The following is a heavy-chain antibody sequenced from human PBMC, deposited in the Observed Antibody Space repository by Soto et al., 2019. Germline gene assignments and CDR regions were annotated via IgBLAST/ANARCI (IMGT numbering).Heavy chain of an antibody. CDR1: GFTVSSNY. J-gene: IGHJ4*02. CDR2: IYSGGST. D-gene: IGHD7-27*01. Sequence: GGSLRLSCAASGFTVSSNYMSWVRQAPGKGLEWVSVIYSGGSTYYANSVKGRFTISSDNSKNTLYLQMNSLRAEDTAVYYCARRGLNGELHYFDYWGQGTLVTVSS. V-gene: IGHV3-66*01. CDR3: ARRGLNGELHYFDY.